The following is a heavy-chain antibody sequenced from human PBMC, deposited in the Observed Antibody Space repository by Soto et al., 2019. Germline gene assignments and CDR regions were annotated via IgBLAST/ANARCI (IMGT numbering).Heavy chain of an antibody. V-gene: IGHV4-34*01. D-gene: IGHD6-13*01. Sequence: QVQLQQWGAGLLKPSETLSLTCAVYGGSFSGYYWSWIRQPPGKGLEWIGEINHSGSTNYNPSLKSRVTISVDTSKNQFSLNLSSVTAADTAVYYCARGRKDYSSSWYVDWGQGTLVTVSS. CDR2: INHSGST. CDR3: ARGRKDYSSSWYVD. CDR1: GGSFSGYY. J-gene: IGHJ4*02.